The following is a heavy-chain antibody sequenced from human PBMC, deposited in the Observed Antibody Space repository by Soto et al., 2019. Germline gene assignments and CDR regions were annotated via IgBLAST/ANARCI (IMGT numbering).Heavy chain of an antibody. J-gene: IGHJ5*02. D-gene: IGHD6-13*01. V-gene: IGHV1-2*02. Sequence: QVQLVQSGAEVKKPGASVKVSCKASGYTFTGYYMHWVRQAPGQGLEWMGWINPNSGGTNYAQKFQGRVTMTRETSISTAYMGLSRLRSDDTAVYYCARDGRIAAAGGTNWFDPWGQGTLFTVSS. CDR3: ARDGRIAAAGGTNWFDP. CDR1: GYTFTGYY. CDR2: INPNSGGT.